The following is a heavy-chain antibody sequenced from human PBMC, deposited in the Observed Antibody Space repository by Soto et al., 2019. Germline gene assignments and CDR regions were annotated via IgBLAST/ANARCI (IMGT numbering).Heavy chain of an antibody. V-gene: IGHV3-7*01. J-gene: IGHJ6*03. CDR3: ARSRSTVFTLNYYYYMDV. D-gene: IGHD4-4*01. Sequence: GGSLRLSCAVSGFTFSSYWMSWVRQAPGKGLEWVANIKEDGSGKYYVDSVKGRFTISRDNAKNSLYLQMNSLRSEDTAVYYCARSRSTVFTLNYYYYMDVWGKGTTVTVSS. CDR2: IKEDGSGK. CDR1: GFTFSSYW.